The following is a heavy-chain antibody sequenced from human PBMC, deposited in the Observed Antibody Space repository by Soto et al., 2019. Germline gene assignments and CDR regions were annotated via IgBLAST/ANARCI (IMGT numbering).Heavy chain of an antibody. V-gene: IGHV1-2*04. Sequence: ASVKVSCKASGYTFTGYYMHWVRQAPGQGLEWKGWINPNSGGTNYAQKFQGWVTMTRDTSISTAYMELSRLRSDDTAVYYCAIDPELYDPSRLFVYSGQGTLVTGSS. CDR1: GYTFTGYY. J-gene: IGHJ4*02. CDR2: INPNSGGT. CDR3: AIDPELYDPSRLFVY. D-gene: IGHD3-3*01.